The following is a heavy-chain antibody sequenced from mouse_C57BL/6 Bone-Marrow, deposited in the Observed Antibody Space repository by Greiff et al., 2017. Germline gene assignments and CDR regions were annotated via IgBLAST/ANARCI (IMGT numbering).Heavy chain of an antibody. CDR1: GYTFTSYW. V-gene: IGHV1-7*01. CDR3: ARWGLPPFAY. J-gene: IGHJ3*01. CDR2: INPSSGYT. Sequence: VQLQQPGAELVKPGASVKLSCKASGYTFTSYWMHWVKQRPGQGLEWIGDINPSSGYTKYNQKFKDKATLTADKSSSTAYMQLSSLTYEDAAVYCCARWGLPPFAYWGQGTLVTVSA.